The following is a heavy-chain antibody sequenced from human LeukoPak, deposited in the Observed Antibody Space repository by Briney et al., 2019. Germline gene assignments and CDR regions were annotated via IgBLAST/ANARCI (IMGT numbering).Heavy chain of an antibody. CDR2: IYYAGSNK. J-gene: IGHJ4*02. V-gene: IGHV3-30*02. CDR3: AKGVTRASGVANY. CDR1: GFRFSSFD. Sequence: GGSLRLSCEASGFRFSSFDMNWVRQAPGKGLEWVAYIYYAGSNKYYADSVKGRFTISRDNFKNTVYLQMNSLRFEDTGVYYCAKGVTRASGVANYWGQGTLVTVSS. D-gene: IGHD2-8*01.